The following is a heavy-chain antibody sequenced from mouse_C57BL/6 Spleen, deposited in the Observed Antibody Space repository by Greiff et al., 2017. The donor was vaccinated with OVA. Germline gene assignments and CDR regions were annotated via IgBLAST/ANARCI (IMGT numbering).Heavy chain of an antibody. D-gene: IGHD2-4*01. J-gene: IGHJ3*01. CDR2: IDPEDGDT. CDR3: TTERDYDYDEGFAY. Sequence: EVQLQQSGAELVRPGASVKLSCTASGFNIKDYYMHWVKQRPEQGLEWIGRIDPEDGDTEYAPKFQGKATMTADTSSNTAYLQLSSLTSEDTAVYSCTTERDYDYDEGFAYWGQGTLVTVSA. CDR1: GFNIKDYY. V-gene: IGHV14-1*01.